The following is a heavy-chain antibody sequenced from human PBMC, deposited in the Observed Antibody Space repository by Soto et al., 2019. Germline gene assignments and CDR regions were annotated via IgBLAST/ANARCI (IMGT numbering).Heavy chain of an antibody. V-gene: IGHV1-69*01. D-gene: IGHD3-22*01. Sequence: QVQLVQSGAEVKKPGSSVNVSCKASGDTFSSYAINWVRQAPGQGLEWMGGITPMFGTANYAQKFKGRVTITAGESTSTVYMEPSSLRSEDTAVYYCAREGPAHYYDSSGYYPPLDYWGQRTLATVSS. CDR3: AREGPAHYYDSSGYYPPLDY. CDR2: ITPMFGTA. CDR1: GDTFSSYA. J-gene: IGHJ4*02.